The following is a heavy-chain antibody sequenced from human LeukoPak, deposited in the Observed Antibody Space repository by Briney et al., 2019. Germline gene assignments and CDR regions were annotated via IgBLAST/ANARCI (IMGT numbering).Heavy chain of an antibody. CDR3: TQTSGSYSNHRYAFDI. CDR1: GHSNSGGIYY. Sequence: SETLSLTWCGCGHSNSGGIYYTFSFHQPAGRALERVGRIYTSGSTNYNPSLTSRVTISVDTSKNQFSLKLSSVTAADSAVYYCTQTSGSYSNHRYAFDIWGQGTMVTVSS. D-gene: IGHD1-26*01. J-gene: IGHJ3*02. V-gene: IGHV4-61*02. CDR2: IYTSGST.